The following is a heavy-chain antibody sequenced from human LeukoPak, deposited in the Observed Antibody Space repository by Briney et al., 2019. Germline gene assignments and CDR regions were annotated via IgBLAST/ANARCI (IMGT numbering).Heavy chain of an antibody. CDR1: GFTFSTYS. Sequence: PGGSLRLSCAASGFTFSTYSMNWVRQAPGKGLEWVSALSGSGGSTYYADSVKGRLTISRDNSKNTLYLQMNSLRAEDTAVYYCAKSRREGGNPHYSTDYWGQGTLVTVSS. CDR2: LSGSGGST. CDR3: AKSRREGGNPHYSTDY. J-gene: IGHJ4*02. D-gene: IGHD4-11*01. V-gene: IGHV3-23*01.